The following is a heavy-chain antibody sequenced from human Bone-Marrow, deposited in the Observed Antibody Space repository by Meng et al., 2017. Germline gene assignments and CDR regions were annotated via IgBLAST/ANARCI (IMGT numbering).Heavy chain of an antibody. V-gene: IGHV1-2*06. Sequence: QVELVQSGAEVKKPGGSVKVSCKPSGYNFPDYYTHWVRQAPGPGLEWMGRIDPKNGDTHYAQKFQGRVTMTGDTSISTAYMDLSGLRSDDTAVYYCARDEDISAAGKLFGDYWGQGTLVTVSS. CDR1: GYNFPDYY. CDR2: IDPKNGDT. D-gene: IGHD6-13*01. CDR3: ARDEDISAAGKLFGDY. J-gene: IGHJ4*02.